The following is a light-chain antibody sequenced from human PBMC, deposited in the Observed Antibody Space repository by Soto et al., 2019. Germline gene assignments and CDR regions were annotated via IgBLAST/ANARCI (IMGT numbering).Light chain of an antibody. CDR1: QSVDKF. CDR2: DSS. Sequence: LKQSPATLSLSPGETATLSCRASQSVDKFLAWYQQRPGQPPRLLIFDSSNRATGVPVRFSGSGSGTVFTLTISRLEPEDFAVYYCQQYGSSTGTFGQGTKVDNK. V-gene: IGKV3-20*01. J-gene: IGKJ1*01. CDR3: QQYGSSTGT.